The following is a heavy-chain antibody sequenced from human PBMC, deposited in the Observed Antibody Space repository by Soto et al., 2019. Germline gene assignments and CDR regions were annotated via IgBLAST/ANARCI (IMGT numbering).Heavy chain of an antibody. CDR3: AKESYDSSGYYSQ. CDR1: GFTFSNYA. V-gene: IGHV3-23*01. D-gene: IGHD3-22*01. J-gene: IGHJ4*02. CDR2: ISGSGGST. Sequence: EVELLESGGGLVQPGGSLRVSCAASGFTFSNYAMSWVRQAPGKGLECVSVISGSGGSTYYADSAKGRFTISRDNSKNTLYLQTNSLRAEDTAVYYCAKESYDSSGYYSQWGQGRLVTVSS.